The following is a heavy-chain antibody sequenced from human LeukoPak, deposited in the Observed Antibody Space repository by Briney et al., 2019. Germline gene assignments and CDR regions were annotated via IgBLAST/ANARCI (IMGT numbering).Heavy chain of an antibody. Sequence: SETLSLTCTVSGGSISSYYWSWIRQPPGKGLEWIGYIYYSGSTNYNPSLKSRVTISVDTSKNQFSLKLSSVTAADTAVYYCANAYSSSSSYYYYYYMDVWGKGTTVTVSS. CDR1: GGSISSYY. D-gene: IGHD6-6*01. CDR2: IYYSGST. V-gene: IGHV4-59*08. J-gene: IGHJ6*03. CDR3: ANAYSSSSSYYYYYYMDV.